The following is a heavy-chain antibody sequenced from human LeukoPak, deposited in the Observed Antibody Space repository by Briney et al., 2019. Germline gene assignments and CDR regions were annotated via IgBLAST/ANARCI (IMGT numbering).Heavy chain of an antibody. D-gene: IGHD3-22*01. Sequence: SETLSLTCTVSGGSISSSYWSWIRQPPGKGLEWIGYIYYSGSTNYNPSLKSRVTISVDTSKNQFSLKLSSLTAADTAVCYCARDYYDSSDYYGKWTWFDPWGQGTLVTVSS. CDR3: ARDYYDSSDYYGKWTWFDP. CDR1: GGSISSSY. CDR2: IYYSGST. J-gene: IGHJ5*02. V-gene: IGHV4-59*12.